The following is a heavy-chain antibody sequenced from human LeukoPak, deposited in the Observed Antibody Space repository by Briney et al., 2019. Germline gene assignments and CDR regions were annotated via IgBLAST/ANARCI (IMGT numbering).Heavy chain of an antibody. CDR2: IYSGDTT. J-gene: IGHJ4*01. D-gene: IGHD3-10*01. V-gene: IGHV3-53*01. CDR3: ATDSSGRPFDS. CDR1: GFTVSSNS. Sequence: GGSLRLSCAASGFTVSSNSLSWVRQAPGKGLEWVSVIYSGDTTYYAYSVRGRFTISRDNSKNTLYLQMNSLRAEDTAVYYCATDSSGRPFDSWGHGTLDTVPS.